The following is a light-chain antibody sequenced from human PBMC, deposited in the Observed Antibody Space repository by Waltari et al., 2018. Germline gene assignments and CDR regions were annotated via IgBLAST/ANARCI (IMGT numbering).Light chain of an antibody. CDR1: QSVLYTSNNKNN. Sequence: DIVMTQSPDSLAVSLGERATINCKSSQSVLYTSNNKNNLAWFQQKPGEPPKRLIYWAFTRESGVPDRFSGSGSGTDFYLTISSLQAEDVAVYFCQQFHSTPITFGQGTRLEI. V-gene: IGKV4-1*01. CDR3: QQFHSTPIT. CDR2: WAF. J-gene: IGKJ5*01.